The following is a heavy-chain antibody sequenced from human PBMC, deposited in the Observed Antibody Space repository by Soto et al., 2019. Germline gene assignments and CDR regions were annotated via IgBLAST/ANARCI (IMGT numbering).Heavy chain of an antibody. CDR3: ARGDYYDSSGYYTFDY. J-gene: IGHJ4*02. CDR2: IIPIFGTA. Sequence: SVKLSCKASGGTFSSYAISWVRQEPGQGLEWMGGIIPIFGTANYAQKFQGRVTITADKSTSTAYMELSSLRSEDTAVYYCARGDYYDSSGYYTFDYWGQGALVTV. D-gene: IGHD3-22*01. CDR1: GGTFSSYA. V-gene: IGHV1-69*06.